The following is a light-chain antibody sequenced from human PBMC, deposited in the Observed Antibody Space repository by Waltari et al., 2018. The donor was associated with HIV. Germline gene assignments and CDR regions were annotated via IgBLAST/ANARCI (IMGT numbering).Light chain of an antibody. CDR2: KVS. J-gene: IGKJ2*01. Sequence: DVVMTQSPLSLAVPLGQPASLSCKSRQSLVYTGGYTYFNWFQQNPGQSPRRLIYKVSNRDSGVPDRFSGSGSGTDFTLKISRVEAEDVGVYYCMQGTHWPYTFGQGTKLEI. CDR1: QSLVYTGGYTY. CDR3: MQGTHWPYT. V-gene: IGKV2-30*01.